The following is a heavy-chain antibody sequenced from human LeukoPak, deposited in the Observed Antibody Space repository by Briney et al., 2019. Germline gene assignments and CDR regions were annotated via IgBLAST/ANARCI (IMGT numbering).Heavy chain of an antibody. V-gene: IGHV3-30-3*01. CDR3: ARDDCSSTSCYVLYN. CDR2: ISYDGSNK. Sequence: GGSLRLSCAASGFTFSSYAMHWVRQAPGKGLEWVAVISYDGSNKYYADSVKGRLTISRDNSKNTLYQQMNSLRAEDTAVYYCARDDCSSTSCYVLYNWGQGTLVTVSS. D-gene: IGHD2-2*01. J-gene: IGHJ4*02. CDR1: GFTFSSYA.